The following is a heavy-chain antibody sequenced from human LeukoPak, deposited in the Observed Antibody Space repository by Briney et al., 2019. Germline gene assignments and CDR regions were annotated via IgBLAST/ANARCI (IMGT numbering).Heavy chain of an antibody. CDR1: GGTFSSYA. CDR3: ASSSRGTTVNPYFDY. J-gene: IGHJ4*02. Sequence: SVKVSCKASGGTFSSYAISWVRQAPGQGLDWMGGIIPIFGTANYAQKFQGRVTITTDESTSTAYMELSSLSSEDTAVYYCASSSRGTTVNPYFDYWGQGTLVTVSS. D-gene: IGHD4-17*01. CDR2: IIPIFGTA. V-gene: IGHV1-69*05.